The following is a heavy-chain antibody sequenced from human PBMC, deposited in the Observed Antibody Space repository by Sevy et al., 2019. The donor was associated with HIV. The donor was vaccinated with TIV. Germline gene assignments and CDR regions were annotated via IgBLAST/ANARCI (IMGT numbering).Heavy chain of an antibody. CDR2: IIPANGAA. D-gene: IGHD1-26*01. CDR3: ARGPYLVGSTVYFDY. J-gene: IGHJ4*02. Sequence: ASVKVSCKASGGTFSSSAISWVRQAPGQGLEWMGRIIPANGAAHSAQKFQGRLTITADESTTTAYMELSSLRSDDTAVYYGARGPYLVGSTVYFDYWGQGTLVTVSS. CDR1: GGTFSSSA. V-gene: IGHV1-69*11.